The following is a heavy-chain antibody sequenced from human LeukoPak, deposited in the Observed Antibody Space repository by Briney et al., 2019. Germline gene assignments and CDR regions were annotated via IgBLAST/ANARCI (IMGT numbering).Heavy chain of an antibody. Sequence: PGGSLRLSCAASGFTFSSYAMHWVRQAPGKGLEWVAVISYDGSNKYYADSVKGRFTISRDNSKNTLYLQMNSLRAEDTAVYYCARDGKYYYDSSGLIDYWGQGTLVTVSS. CDR3: ARDGKYYYDSSGLIDY. J-gene: IGHJ4*02. D-gene: IGHD3-22*01. CDR1: GFTFSSYA. V-gene: IGHV3-30*04. CDR2: ISYDGSNK.